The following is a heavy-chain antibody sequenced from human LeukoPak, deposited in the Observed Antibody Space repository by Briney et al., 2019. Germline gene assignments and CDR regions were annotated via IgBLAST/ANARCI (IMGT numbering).Heavy chain of an antibody. D-gene: IGHD3-10*01. V-gene: IGHV1-69*01. CDR1: GGTFSSYA. CDR3: ARWGLTMVRGVISYYGMDV. Sequence: SVKVSCKASGGTFSSYAISWVRQAPGQGLEWMGGIIPIFGTANYAQKFQGRVTITADESTSTAYMELSSLRSEDTAVYYCARWGLTMVRGVISYYGMDVWGQGTTVTVSS. CDR2: IIPIFGTA. J-gene: IGHJ6*02.